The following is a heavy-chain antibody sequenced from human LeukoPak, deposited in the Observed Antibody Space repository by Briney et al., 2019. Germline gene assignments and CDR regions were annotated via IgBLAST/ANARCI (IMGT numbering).Heavy chain of an antibody. J-gene: IGHJ1*01. CDR3: AKSPLLDPQGYFQR. Sequence: GGSLRLSCAASGFTFSNAWMSWVRQAPGKGLEWVGRIKSKTDGGTTDYAAPVKGRFTISRDNAKNSLYLQMNSLRAEDTAVYYCAKSPLLDPQGYFQRWGQGTLVTVSS. D-gene: IGHD3/OR15-3a*01. V-gene: IGHV3-15*05. CDR1: GFTFSNAW. CDR2: IKSKTDGGTT.